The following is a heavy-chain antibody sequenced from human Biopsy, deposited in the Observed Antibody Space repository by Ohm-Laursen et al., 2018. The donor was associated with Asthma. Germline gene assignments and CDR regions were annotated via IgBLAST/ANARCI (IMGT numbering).Heavy chain of an antibody. V-gene: IGHV3-33*08. Sequence: SLRLSCSASGFTLSSYALHWVRQAPGKGLEWLALIWYDGINKFCADSVKGRITVSRDQSKSTLYLQINSLRADDTAVYYCARDFGNRYSETHLEYWGQGTLVTVSS. J-gene: IGHJ4*02. CDR3: ARDFGNRYSETHLEY. D-gene: IGHD3-10*01. CDR2: IWYDGINK. CDR1: GFTLSSYA.